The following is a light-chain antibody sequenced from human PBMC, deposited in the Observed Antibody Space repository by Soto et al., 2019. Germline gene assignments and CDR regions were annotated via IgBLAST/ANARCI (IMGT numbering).Light chain of an antibody. CDR1: QSVSSY. V-gene: IGKV3-11*01. Sequence: EIVLTQSPATLSLSPGERAPLSCRASQSVSSYLAWYQQKPGQAPRLLIYDASNRATGIPARFSGSGSGTDFTLTISSLEPEDFAVYYCQQRSNWPWTFGQGNKVEIK. CDR2: DAS. CDR3: QQRSNWPWT. J-gene: IGKJ1*01.